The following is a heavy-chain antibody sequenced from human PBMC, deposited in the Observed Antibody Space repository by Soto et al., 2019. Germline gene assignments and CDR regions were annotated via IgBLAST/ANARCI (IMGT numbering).Heavy chain of an antibody. Sequence: GGSLRLSCAASGFTFSRFSMHWVRQAPGKGLAWVAVISYDGNNKHFAESVKGRFSISRDDSKNTVYLEMNNLRGDDSAVYYCARDPGMFLSYYYYAMDVWGQGTTVTVSS. D-gene: IGHD1-1*01. V-gene: IGHV3-30-3*01. CDR1: GFTFSRFS. J-gene: IGHJ6*02. CDR3: ARDPGMFLSYYYYAMDV. CDR2: ISYDGNNK.